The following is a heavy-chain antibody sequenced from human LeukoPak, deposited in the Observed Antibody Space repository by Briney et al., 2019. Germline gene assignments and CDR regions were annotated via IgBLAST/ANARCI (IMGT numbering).Heavy chain of an antibody. V-gene: IGHV3-48*03. D-gene: IGHD4-17*01. J-gene: IGHJ6*02. Sequence: PGGSLRLSCAASGFTFSSYEMNWVRQAPGKGLEWVSYISNSDSTVHYADSVKGRVTISRDNAQNSLYLQMSSLRAEDTAVHYCARVEDDYGDYYYGMDVWGQGTTVTVSS. CDR3: ARVEDDYGDYYYGMDV. CDR1: GFTFSSYE. CDR2: ISNSDSTV.